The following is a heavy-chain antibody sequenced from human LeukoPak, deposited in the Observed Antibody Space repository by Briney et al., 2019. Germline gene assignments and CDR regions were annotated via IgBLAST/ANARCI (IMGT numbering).Heavy chain of an antibody. CDR1: GFTFSSYS. V-gene: IGHV3-21*04. CDR3: AKAQFYNSGWDPFDY. Sequence: KAGGSLRLSCAASGFTFSSYSMNWVRQAPGKGLEWVSSISSSSSYIYYADSVKGRFTISRDNSKNSLYLQMNSLRTEDSALYYCAKAQFYNSGWDPFDYWGQGTLVTVSS. CDR2: ISSSSSYI. D-gene: IGHD6-19*01. J-gene: IGHJ4*02.